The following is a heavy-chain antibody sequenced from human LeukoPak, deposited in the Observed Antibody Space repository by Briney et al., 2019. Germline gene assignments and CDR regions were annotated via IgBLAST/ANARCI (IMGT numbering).Heavy chain of an antibody. D-gene: IGHD3-10*01. CDR3: ANPITMVRGVILDY. CDR1: GFTFSSYG. V-gene: IGHV3-30*18. Sequence: GSLRLSCAASGFTFSSYGMHWVRQAPGKGLEWVAVISYDGSNKYYADSVKGRFTISRDNSKNTLYLQMNSLRAEDTAVYYCANPITMVRGVILDYWGQGTLVTVSS. J-gene: IGHJ4*02. CDR2: ISYDGSNK.